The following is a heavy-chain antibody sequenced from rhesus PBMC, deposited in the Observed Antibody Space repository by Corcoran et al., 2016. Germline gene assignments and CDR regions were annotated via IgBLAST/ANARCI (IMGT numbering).Heavy chain of an antibody. CDR2: IGGSSGST. CDR1: GGSLSGYY. CDR3: ARILEYCSGIYCYIFDY. V-gene: IGHV4-165*02. Sequence: QVQLQESGPGVVKPSETLSLTCAVSGGSLSGYYWNWIRQPPGKGLEGFGYIGGSSGSTYYNPSPKSRVTISTDTSKNQFSLKLSSVTAADTAVYYCARILEYCSGIYCYIFDYWGQGVLVTVSS. J-gene: IGHJ4*01. D-gene: IGHD2-27*01.